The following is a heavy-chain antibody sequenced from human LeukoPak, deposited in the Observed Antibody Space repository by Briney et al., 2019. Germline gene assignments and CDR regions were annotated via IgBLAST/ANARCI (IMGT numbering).Heavy chain of an antibody. D-gene: IGHD2-21*02. Sequence: ASVKVSCKASGYTFTGYYMHWVPQAPGQGLEWMGWINPNSGGTNYAQKFQGRVTMARDTSISRAYMELSRLRSDDTAVYYCASAYCGGDCYVDYWGQGTLVTVSS. CDR1: GYTFTGYY. V-gene: IGHV1-2*02. CDR2: INPNSGGT. CDR3: ASAYCGGDCYVDY. J-gene: IGHJ4*02.